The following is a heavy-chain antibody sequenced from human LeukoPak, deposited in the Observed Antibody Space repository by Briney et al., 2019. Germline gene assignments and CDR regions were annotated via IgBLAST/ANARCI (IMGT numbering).Heavy chain of an antibody. V-gene: IGHV1-2*02. Sequence: ASVKVPCKASGYTFTGYSIHWVRQAPGQGLEWMGWINPNSGDTNHAQKFQGRVTMTRDTSISTAYMELSRLRSDDTAVYYCAREFTNVVVPAAADFDYWGQGTLVTVSS. D-gene: IGHD2-2*01. J-gene: IGHJ4*02. CDR2: INPNSGDT. CDR3: AREFTNVVVPAAADFDY. CDR1: GYTFTGYS.